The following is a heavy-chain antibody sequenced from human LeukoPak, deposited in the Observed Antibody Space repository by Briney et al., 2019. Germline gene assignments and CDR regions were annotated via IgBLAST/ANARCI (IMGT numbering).Heavy chain of an antibody. V-gene: IGHV4-39*07. J-gene: IGHJ6*03. CDR1: GGSFSSDF. CDR3: ARDSRGGNHYYYYYYMDV. Sequence: SETLSLTCTVSGGSFSSDFWSWIRQSPGKGLELLGTINFLGRAFYTPSLKSRVTISVDTSKNQFSLKLTSVTAADTAVYYCARDSRGGNHYYYYYYMDVWGKGTTVTVSS. CDR2: INFLGRA. D-gene: IGHD4-23*01.